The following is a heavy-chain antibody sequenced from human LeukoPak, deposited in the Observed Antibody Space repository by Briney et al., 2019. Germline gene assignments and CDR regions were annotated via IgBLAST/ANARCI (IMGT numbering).Heavy chain of an antibody. V-gene: IGHV3-30*02. CDR3: ANLYPHMDA. CDR2: VVYDGGNK. J-gene: IGHJ6*03. D-gene: IGHD3-16*02. CDR1: GFSLSNYG. Sequence: GGSLRLSCVASGFSLSNYGIHWVRQAPGKGLEWVAFVVYDGGNKFYADSVKGRFTVSRDNAKNTQYLELNSLRAEDTAIYYCANLYPHMDAWGKGTTVTVSS.